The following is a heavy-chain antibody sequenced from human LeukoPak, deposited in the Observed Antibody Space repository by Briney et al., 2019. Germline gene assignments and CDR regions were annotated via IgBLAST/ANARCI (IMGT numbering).Heavy chain of an antibody. Sequence: TGESLRISCKGSGYSFTSYWISWVRQMPVKGLEWMGRIDPSDSYTNYSPSFQGHVTISADKSISTAYLQWSSLKASDTAMYYCARHESKSIAAATPWGQGTLVTVSS. CDR2: IDPSDSYT. CDR1: GYSFTSYW. D-gene: IGHD6-13*01. CDR3: ARHESKSIAAATP. V-gene: IGHV5-10-1*01. J-gene: IGHJ5*02.